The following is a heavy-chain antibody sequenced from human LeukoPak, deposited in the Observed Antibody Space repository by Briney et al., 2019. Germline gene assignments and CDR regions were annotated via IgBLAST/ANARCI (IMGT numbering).Heavy chain of an antibody. Sequence: SETLSLTCAVYGGSFSGYYWSWIRQPPGKGLEWIGEINHSGSTNYNPSLKSRVTISVDTSKNQFSLKLSSVTAADTAVYYCARQGDYCSGGSCYRDGDYYYGMDVWGKGTTVTVSS. D-gene: IGHD2-15*01. CDR2: INHSGST. CDR3: ARQGDYCSGGSCYRDGDYYYGMDV. J-gene: IGHJ6*04. V-gene: IGHV4-34*01. CDR1: GGSFSGYY.